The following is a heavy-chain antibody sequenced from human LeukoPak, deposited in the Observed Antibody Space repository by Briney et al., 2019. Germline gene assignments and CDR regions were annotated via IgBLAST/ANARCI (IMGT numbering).Heavy chain of an antibody. Sequence: GGSLRLSCAASGFTFSNFWMHWVCQAPGKGLVWVSRIDSDGITTNYADSVKGRFTISRDNAKHTLYLQVNSLRAEDTAVYYCARSNSSSFDYWGQGTLVTVSS. CDR2: IDSDGITT. J-gene: IGHJ4*02. D-gene: IGHD6-6*01. V-gene: IGHV3-74*01. CDR3: ARSNSSSFDY. CDR1: GFTFSNFW.